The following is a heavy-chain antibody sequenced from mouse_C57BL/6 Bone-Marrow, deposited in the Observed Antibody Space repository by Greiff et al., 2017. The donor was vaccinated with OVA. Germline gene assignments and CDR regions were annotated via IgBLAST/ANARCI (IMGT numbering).Heavy chain of an antibody. CDR1: GYAFTNYL. D-gene: IGHD1-1*01. CDR2: INPGSGGT. J-gene: IGHJ3*01. CDR3: ARTVAKGFAY. V-gene: IGHV1-54*01. Sequence: VQLVESGAELVRPGTSVKVSCKASGYAFTNYLIEWVKQRPGQGLEWIGVINPGSGGTNYNEKFKGKATLTADKSSSTAYMQLSSLTSEDSAVYFCARTVAKGFAYWGQGTLVTVSA.